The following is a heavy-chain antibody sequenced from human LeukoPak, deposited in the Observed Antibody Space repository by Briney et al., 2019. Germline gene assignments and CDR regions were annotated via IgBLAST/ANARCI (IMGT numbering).Heavy chain of an antibody. D-gene: IGHD1-26*01. J-gene: IGHJ4*02. Sequence: GGSLRLSCAASGFTVSTNYISWVRQAPGKGLEWVSVIYSGGNTDYADSVKGRFTISRDNSKNTLYLQMNSLRAEDTAVYYCARAGGSYGGYFDYWGQGTLVTVSS. CDR2: IYSGGNT. CDR1: GFTVSTNY. V-gene: IGHV3-66*01. CDR3: ARAGGSYGGYFDY.